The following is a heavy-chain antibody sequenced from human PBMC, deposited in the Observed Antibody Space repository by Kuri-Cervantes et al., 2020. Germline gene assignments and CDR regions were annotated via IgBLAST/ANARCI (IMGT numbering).Heavy chain of an antibody. CDR1: GSTFSSYW. V-gene: IGHV3-9*01. Sequence: GGSLRLSCAASGSTFSSYWMSWVRQAPGKGLEWVSGISWNSGSIGYADSVKGRFTISRDNAKNSLYLQMNSLRAEDTALYYCAKDMGWAAIGRFDYWGQGTLVTVSS. D-gene: IGHD1-26*01. CDR3: AKDMGWAAIGRFDY. J-gene: IGHJ4*02. CDR2: ISWNSGSI.